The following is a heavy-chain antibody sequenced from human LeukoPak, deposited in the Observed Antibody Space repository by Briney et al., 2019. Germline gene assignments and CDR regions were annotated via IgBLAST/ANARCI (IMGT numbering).Heavy chain of an antibody. D-gene: IGHD6-19*01. CDR2: IHHSGST. Sequence: SETLSLTCAVYGGSCGGYYWSWIREPRGEGQEWIGVIHHSGSTNYNPSLKSRVTISVDTSKNQLSLKLSSVTAADTAVYYSARPVSGSRGWYYNYWGQGTLVTVSS. CDR1: GGSCGGYY. J-gene: IGHJ4*02. V-gene: IGHV4-34*01. CDR3: ARPVSGSRGWYYNY.